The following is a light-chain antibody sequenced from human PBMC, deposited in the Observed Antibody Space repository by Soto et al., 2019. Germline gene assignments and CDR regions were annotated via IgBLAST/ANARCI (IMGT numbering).Light chain of an antibody. CDR3: QQYDSSPLT. CDR1: QSISTW. V-gene: IGKV1-5*03. CDR2: KAS. J-gene: IGKJ4*01. Sequence: DIQMTQSPSTLSASVGDRVTITCRASQSISTWLAWYQQRPGKAPKLLIYKASSLESGVPSRFRGSRSGTEFTLTISCLQPDDFATYYCQQYDSSPLTFGGGTEVEIK.